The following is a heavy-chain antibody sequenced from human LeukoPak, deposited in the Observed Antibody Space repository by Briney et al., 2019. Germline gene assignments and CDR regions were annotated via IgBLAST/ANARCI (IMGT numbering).Heavy chain of an antibody. D-gene: IGHD2-15*01. Sequence: GGSQRLSCAASGFTFSRYWMSWVRQAPGKGLEWVANIKQDGSEEYYVDSVKGRFTISRDNAKNSLYLQMNSLRAEDTALYYCARQYCSGGDCYFFDWGQGTLVTVSS. CDR2: IKQDGSEE. J-gene: IGHJ4*02. CDR3: ARQYCSGGDCYFFD. V-gene: IGHV3-7*01. CDR1: GFTFSRYW.